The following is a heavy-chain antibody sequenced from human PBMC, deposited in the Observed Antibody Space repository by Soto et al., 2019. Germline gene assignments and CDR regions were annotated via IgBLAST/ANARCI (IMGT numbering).Heavy chain of an antibody. CDR1: GFSLCTSRMC. CDR2: IDWDDAK. V-gene: IGHV2-70*11. CDR3: ARMIFGRSGEYYFDH. Sequence: ASGPTLVNPTQTLTLTCTFSGFSLCTSRMCVSWIRQPPGKALEWLARIDWDDAKYFNTSLKTRLTVSKDTSKTQVVLTMTNMDPVDTATYYCARMIFGRSGEYYFDHWGQGILVTVSS. J-gene: IGHJ4*02. D-gene: IGHD3-3*01.